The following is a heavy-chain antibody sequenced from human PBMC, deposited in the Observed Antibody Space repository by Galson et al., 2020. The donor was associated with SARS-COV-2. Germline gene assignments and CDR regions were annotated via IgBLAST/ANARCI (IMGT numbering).Heavy chain of an antibody. CDR2: ISASSTYI. V-gene: IGHV3-21*01. D-gene: IGHD1-7*01. J-gene: IGHJ4*02. CDR1: GFTFSSYS. CDR3: ARDRGITATTSGDY. Sequence: RESLRLSCAASGFTFSSYSMNWVRQAPGKGLEWVSSISASSTYIYYADSVKGRFTIPRDNAKNSLYLQMNSLRAEDTAVYYCARDRGITATTSGDYWGQGTLVTVSA.